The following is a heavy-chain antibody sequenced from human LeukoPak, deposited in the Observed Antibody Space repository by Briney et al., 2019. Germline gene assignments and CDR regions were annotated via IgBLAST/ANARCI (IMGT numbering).Heavy chain of an antibody. J-gene: IGHJ6*03. Sequence: GGSLRLSCAASGFTFSSYWMHWVRQAPEKGLVWVSRINSEGSSTSFADSVKGRFTISRDNSKNTLYLQMNSLRAKDTAVYYCAKNGDRGAYCSGGSCYPYYYYYMDVWGKGTTVTISS. CDR1: GFTFSSYW. CDR3: AKNGDRGAYCSGGSCYPYYYYYMDV. D-gene: IGHD2-15*01. V-gene: IGHV3-74*01. CDR2: INSEGSST.